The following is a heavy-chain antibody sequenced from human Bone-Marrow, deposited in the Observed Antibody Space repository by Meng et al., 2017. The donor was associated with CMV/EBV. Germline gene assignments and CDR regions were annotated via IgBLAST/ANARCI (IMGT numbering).Heavy chain of an antibody. Sequence: GGSLRLSCAASGFTFSSYWMSWVRQAPGKGLEWVANIKQDGSEKYYVDSVKGRFTISRDNAKNSLYLQMNSLRAEDTAVYYCARDNLRITIFGVVIKNWADWYFDLWGRGTLVTVSS. CDR3: ARDNLRITIFGVVIKNWADWYFDL. J-gene: IGHJ2*01. CDR1: GFTFSSYW. V-gene: IGHV3-7*01. D-gene: IGHD3-3*01. CDR2: IKQDGSEK.